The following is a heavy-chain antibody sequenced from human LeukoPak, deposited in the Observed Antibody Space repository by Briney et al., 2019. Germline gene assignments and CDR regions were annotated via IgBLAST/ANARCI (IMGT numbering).Heavy chain of an antibody. D-gene: IGHD3-10*01. CDR2: IRSKANSYAT. CDR3: ARYDGGSGPFDY. Sequence: GGSLRLSCAASGFTFSGSAMHWVRQASGKGLEWVGRIRSKANSYATAYAASVKGRFTISRDDSKNSLYLQMDSLKADDTAVYYCARYDGGSGPFDYWGQGTLVTVSS. V-gene: IGHV3-73*01. J-gene: IGHJ4*02. CDR1: GFTFSGSA.